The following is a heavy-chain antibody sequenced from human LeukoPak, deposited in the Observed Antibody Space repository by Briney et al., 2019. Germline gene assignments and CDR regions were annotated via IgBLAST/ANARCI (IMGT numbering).Heavy chain of an antibody. V-gene: IGHV4-39*01. D-gene: IGHD3-16*01. J-gene: IGHJ4*02. CDR3: ARRRRYDYVWGSHDY. CDR2: IYYSGST. Sequence: SETLSLTCTVSGGSISSSSYYWGWIRQPPGTGREWIGSIYYSGSTYYNPSLKSRVTISVNTSKNQFSLKLSSVTAADTAVYYCARRRRYDYVWGSHDYWGQGTLVTVSS. CDR1: GGSISSSSYY.